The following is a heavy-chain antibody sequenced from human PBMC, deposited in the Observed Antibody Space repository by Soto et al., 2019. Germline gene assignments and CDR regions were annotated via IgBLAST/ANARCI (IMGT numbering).Heavy chain of an antibody. CDR1: GGSISSSSYY. CDR3: ARGVPAAIFRLNWFDP. D-gene: IGHD2-2*01. V-gene: IGHV4-39*01. CDR2: IYYSGST. Sequence: SETLSLTCTVSGGSISSSSYYWGWIRQPPGKGLEWIGSIYYSGSTYYNPSLKSRVTISVDTSKNQFSLKLSSVTAADTAVYYCARGVPAAIFRLNWFDPWGQGTLVTVSS. J-gene: IGHJ5*02.